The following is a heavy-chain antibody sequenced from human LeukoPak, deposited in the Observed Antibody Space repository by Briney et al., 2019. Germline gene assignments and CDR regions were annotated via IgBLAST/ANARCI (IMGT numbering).Heavy chain of an antibody. CDR3: ARGSETYYDFWSGSSFYY. V-gene: IGHV1-2*02. Sequence: ASVKVSCKASGYTFTGYYMHWVRQAPGQGLEWMGWINPNSGGTNYAQKFQGRVTMTRDTSISRAYMELTRLRSDDTAVYYCARGSETYYDFWSGSSFYYWDQGTLVIVS. J-gene: IGHJ4*02. CDR1: GYTFTGYY. D-gene: IGHD3-3*01. CDR2: INPNSGGT.